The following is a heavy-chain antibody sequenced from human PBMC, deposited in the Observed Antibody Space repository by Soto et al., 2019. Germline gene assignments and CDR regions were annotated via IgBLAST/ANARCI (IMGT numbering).Heavy chain of an antibody. V-gene: IGHV4-59*01. J-gene: IGHJ3*02. CDR2: IYYSGST. D-gene: IGHD6-13*01. CDR3: AREALKIYSSSSGAFDI. Sequence: SETLSLTCTVSGGSISSYYWCWIRQPPGKGLEWIGYIYYSGSTNYNPSLKSRVTISVDTSKNQFSLKLSSVTAADTAVYYCAREALKIYSSSSGAFDIWGQGTMVTVSS. CDR1: GGSISSYY.